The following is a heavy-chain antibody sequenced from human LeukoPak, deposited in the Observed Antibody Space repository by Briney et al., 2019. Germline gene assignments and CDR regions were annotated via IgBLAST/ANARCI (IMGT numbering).Heavy chain of an antibody. CDR3: ARRVATITDEGGGWYYYYMDV. CDR1: GGSISSSSYY. Sequence: SETLSLTCTVSGGSISSSSYYWGWIRQPPGKGLEWIGSIYYSGSTYYNPSLKSRVTISVDTSKNQFSLKLSSVTAADTAVYYCARRVATITDEGGGWYYYYMDVWGKGTTVTISS. D-gene: IGHD5-12*01. CDR2: IYYSGST. V-gene: IGHV4-39*01. J-gene: IGHJ6*03.